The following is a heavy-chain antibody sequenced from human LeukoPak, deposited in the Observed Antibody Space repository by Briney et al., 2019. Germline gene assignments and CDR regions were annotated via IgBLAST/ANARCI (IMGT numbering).Heavy chain of an antibody. Sequence: ASVKVSCKASGYTFSGYYIHWVRQAPGQGLEWMGWINPNSGGTNYAQKFQGWVTMTRDTSISTAYMELSRLRSDDTAVYYCARDVGRYYDSSGYYPFQHWGQGTLVTVSS. CDR1: GYTFSGYY. CDR2: INPNSGGT. CDR3: ARDVGRYYDSSGYYPFQH. J-gene: IGHJ1*01. V-gene: IGHV1-2*04. D-gene: IGHD3-22*01.